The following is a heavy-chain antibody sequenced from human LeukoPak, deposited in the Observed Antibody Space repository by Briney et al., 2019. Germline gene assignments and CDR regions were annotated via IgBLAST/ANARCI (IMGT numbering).Heavy chain of an antibody. D-gene: IGHD3-10*01. CDR3: ARSRFGDYGMDV. V-gene: IGHV1-69*04. CDR1: GGTFSSYA. CDR2: IIPILGIA. Sequence: ASGKVSCKASGGTFSSYAMSWVRQAPGQGLEWMGRIIPILGIANYARKFQGRVTITADKSTSTAYMELSSLRSEDTAVYYCARSRFGDYGMDVWGQGTTVTVSS. J-gene: IGHJ6*02.